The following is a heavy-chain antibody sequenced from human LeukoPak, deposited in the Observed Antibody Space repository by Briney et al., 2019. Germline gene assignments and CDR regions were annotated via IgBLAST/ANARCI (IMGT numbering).Heavy chain of an antibody. D-gene: IGHD6-19*01. Sequence: PGGSLRLSCAASGFTFSSYAMHWVRQAPGKGLEWVAVISYDGSNKYYADSVKGRFTISRDNSKNTLYLQMNSLRAEDTAVYYCAREWAGLSGGWFQDAFDIWGQGTMVTVSS. CDR1: GFTFSSYA. V-gene: IGHV3-30-3*01. CDR2: ISYDGSNK. J-gene: IGHJ3*02. CDR3: AREWAGLSGGWFQDAFDI.